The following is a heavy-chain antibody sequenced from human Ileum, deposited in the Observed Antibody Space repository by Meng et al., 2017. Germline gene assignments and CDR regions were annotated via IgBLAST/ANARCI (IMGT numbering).Heavy chain of an antibody. CDR3: ARSSTSPASYFFDY. Sequence: QVELQESGPSLVRPSETLSLACTVSGGSVSSGSYYWSWIRQPPGKGLEWIGHIYYSGSTNYNPSLKSRVTISVDMSKNQFSLKLNSVTAADTAIYFCARSSTSPASYFFDYWGQGTLVTVSS. CDR2: IYYSGST. V-gene: IGHV4-61*01. CDR1: GGSVSSGSYY. D-gene: IGHD6-6*01. J-gene: IGHJ4*02.